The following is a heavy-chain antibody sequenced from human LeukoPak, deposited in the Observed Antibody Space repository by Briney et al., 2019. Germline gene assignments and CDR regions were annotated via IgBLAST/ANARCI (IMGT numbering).Heavy chain of an antibody. D-gene: IGHD3-9*01. J-gene: IGHJ4*02. CDR2: ISGSGGST. CDR3: ANPSYDILPGYYKGVEY. Sequence: GGSLRLSCAASGLTFSGYDMSWVRQAPGKGLEWVSAISGSGGSTYYADSVKGRFTTSRDNFKNKLYLQMTSLRTEDKAVYYCANPSYDILPGYYKGVEYWGKGTLVTVSS. CDR1: GLTFSGYD. V-gene: IGHV3-23*01.